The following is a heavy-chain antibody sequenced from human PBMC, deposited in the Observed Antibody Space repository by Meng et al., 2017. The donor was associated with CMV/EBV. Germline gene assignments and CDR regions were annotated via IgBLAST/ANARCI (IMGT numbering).Heavy chain of an antibody. CDR3: ARPNDSSGYRNAFDI. D-gene: IGHD3-22*01. CDR2: INHSGST. Sequence: QGQLQQWGAGLLKPSETLSLTCAVYGGSFSGYYWSWIRQPPGKGLEWIGEINHSGSTNYNPSLKSRVTISVDTSKNQFSLKLSSVTAADTAVYYCARPNDSSGYRNAFDIWGQGTMVTVSS. V-gene: IGHV4-34*01. CDR1: GGSFSGYY. J-gene: IGHJ3*02.